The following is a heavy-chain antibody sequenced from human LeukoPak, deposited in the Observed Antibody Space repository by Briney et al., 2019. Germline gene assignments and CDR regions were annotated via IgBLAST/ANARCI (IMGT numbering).Heavy chain of an antibody. V-gene: IGHV4-39*01. CDR1: GGSISSSSYY. CDR2: IYYIGST. CDR3: ARGIPAPPTDWFDP. J-gene: IGHJ5*02. Sequence: SETLSLTCTVSGGSISSSSYYWRWIRQPPGKGLEWLGSIYYIGSTYYNPSLKSRVTISVDTSKNQFSLKLSSVTAADTAVYYCARGIPAPPTDWFDPWGQGTLVTVSS. D-gene: IGHD2-2*01.